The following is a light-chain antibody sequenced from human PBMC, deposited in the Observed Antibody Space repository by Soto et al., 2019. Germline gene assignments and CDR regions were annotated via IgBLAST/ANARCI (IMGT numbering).Light chain of an antibody. CDR2: GSS. V-gene: IGKV3-15*01. Sequence: EIVMTQSPATLSVSPGERATLSCRASQSVSSSLAWYQQEPGQAPRLLIYGSSTRATGIPARFSGSGSGTEFTLTISSLQSEAFAIYYCQQYNSWPPSYTFGQGTKLEIK. CDR1: QSVSSS. J-gene: IGKJ2*01. CDR3: QQYNSWPPSYT.